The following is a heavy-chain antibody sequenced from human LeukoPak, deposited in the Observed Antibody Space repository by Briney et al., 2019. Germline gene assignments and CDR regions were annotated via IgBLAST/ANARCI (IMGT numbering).Heavy chain of an antibody. D-gene: IGHD1-1*01. Sequence: SETLSLTCAVYGGSFSGYYWSWMRQPPGKGLEWIGEINHSGSTNYNPSLKSRVTISVDTSKNQFSLKLSSVTAADTAVYYCARGKFRLRGTCFDYWGQGTLVTVSS. V-gene: IGHV4-34*01. CDR1: GGSFSGYY. CDR3: ARGKFRLRGTCFDY. CDR2: INHSGST. J-gene: IGHJ4*02.